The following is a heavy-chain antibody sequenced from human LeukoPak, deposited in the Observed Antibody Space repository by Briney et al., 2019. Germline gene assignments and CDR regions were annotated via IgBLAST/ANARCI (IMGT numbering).Heavy chain of an antibody. V-gene: IGHV3-33*01. D-gene: IGHD3-22*01. J-gene: IGHJ4*02. CDR1: GFTFSSYG. CDR3: ARGTYYYDSSGYPTDY. Sequence: PGGSLRLSCAASGFTFSSYGMHWVRQAPGKGREWVAGIWYDGSNKYYADSVKGRFTISRDNSKNTLYLQMNSLRAEDTAVYYCARGTYYYDSSGYPTDYWGQGTLVTVSS. CDR2: IWYDGSNK.